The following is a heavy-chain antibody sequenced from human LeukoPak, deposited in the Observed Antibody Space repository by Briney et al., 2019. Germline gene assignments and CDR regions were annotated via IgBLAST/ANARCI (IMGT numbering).Heavy chain of an antibody. CDR3: ARELSSGWYYFDY. CDR2: IYYSGST. Sequence: SETLSLTCTVSGGSISSSSYYWGWIRQPPGKGLEWIGSIYYSGSTYYNPSLKSRVTISVDTSKNQFSLKLSSVTAADTAVYYCARELSSGWYYFDYWGQGTLVTVSS. V-gene: IGHV4-39*07. D-gene: IGHD6-19*01. J-gene: IGHJ4*02. CDR1: GGSISSSSYY.